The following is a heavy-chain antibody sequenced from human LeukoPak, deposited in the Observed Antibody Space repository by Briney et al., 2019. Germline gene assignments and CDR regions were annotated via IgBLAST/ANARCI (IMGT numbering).Heavy chain of an antibody. D-gene: IGHD1-26*01. CDR2: IWSDGSNK. Sequence: GGSLRLSCAASGFTFSSYGMHWVRQTPGKGLEWVAIIWSDGSNKYYADSVKGRFTISRDNSKNTLYLQMNSLRAEDTAVNYCARGSGSFSGGFDYWGQGTLVTVSS. V-gene: IGHV3-33*01. J-gene: IGHJ4*02. CDR3: ARGSGSFSGGFDY. CDR1: GFTFSSYG.